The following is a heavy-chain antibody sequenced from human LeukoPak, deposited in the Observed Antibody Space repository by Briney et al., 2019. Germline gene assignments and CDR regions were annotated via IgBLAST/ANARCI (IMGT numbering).Heavy chain of an antibody. V-gene: IGHV3-7*01. CDR2: IKQDGSEK. CDR1: GFTFSSYA. CDR3: AREDFSIAAAGTNLDY. J-gene: IGHJ4*02. Sequence: PGGSLRLSCAASGFTFSSYAMSWVRQAPGKGLEWVANIKQDGSEKYYVDSVKGRFTISRDNAKNSLYLQMNSLRAEDTAVYYCAREDFSIAAAGTNLDYWGQGTLVTVSS. D-gene: IGHD6-13*01.